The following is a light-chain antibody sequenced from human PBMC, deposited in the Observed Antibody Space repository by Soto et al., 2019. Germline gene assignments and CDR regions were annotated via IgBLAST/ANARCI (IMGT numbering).Light chain of an antibody. Sequence: SVLTQPASVSGSPGQSITISCTGTSSDVYTYKYVSWYQQHPGKAPKVIIYEGIKRPSGVSNRFSGSNSGSTASLTISGLQAEDEADYYCCSYVGATTYVFGTGTKVTVL. CDR1: SSDVYTYKY. CDR2: EGI. CDR3: CSYVGATTYV. J-gene: IGLJ1*01. V-gene: IGLV2-23*01.